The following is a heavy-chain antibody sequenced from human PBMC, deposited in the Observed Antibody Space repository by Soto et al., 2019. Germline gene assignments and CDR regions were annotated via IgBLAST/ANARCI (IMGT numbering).Heavy chain of an antibody. V-gene: IGHV3-23*01. D-gene: IGHD3-16*02. Sequence: PGGSLRLSCAASGFTFSSYAMSWVRQAPGKGLEWVSVISGSGGSTYYADSVKGRFTISRDNSKNTLYLQMNSLRAEDTAVYYCAKVPFEITFGGVIVFDYWGQGTLVTVSS. CDR2: ISGSGGST. CDR3: AKVPFEITFGGVIVFDY. CDR1: GFTFSSYA. J-gene: IGHJ4*02.